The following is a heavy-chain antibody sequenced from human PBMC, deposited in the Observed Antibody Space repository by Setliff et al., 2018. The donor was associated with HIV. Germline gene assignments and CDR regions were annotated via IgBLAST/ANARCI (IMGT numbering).Heavy chain of an antibody. J-gene: IGHJ1*01. CDR1: GYRFNTYG. V-gene: IGHV1-18*01. CDR2: ISPYNGDT. CDR3: VRGVTRDISGYYRDEYFEH. Sequence: ASVKVSCKASGYRFNTYGISWVRQAPGQGLEWMGWISPYNGDTRFEQSLQGRVTLTTDTSTNTAYMEMRTLRSDDTAVYYCVRGVTRDISGYYRDEYFEHWGQGTPVTVSS. D-gene: IGHD3-22*01.